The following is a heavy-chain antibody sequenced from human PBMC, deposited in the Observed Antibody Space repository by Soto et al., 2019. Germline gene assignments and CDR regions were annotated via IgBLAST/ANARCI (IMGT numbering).Heavy chain of an antibody. CDR1: GYTFTSYG. J-gene: IGHJ4*02. CDR3: ARDLAMIVVVTRSSPFDY. D-gene: IGHD3-22*01. CDR2: ISAYNGNT. Sequence: QVQLVQSGAEVKKSGASVKVSCKASGYTFTSYGISWVRQAPGQGLEWMGWISAYNGNTNYAQKLQGRVTMTTDTSTSTAYMELRSLRSDDTAVYYCARDLAMIVVVTRSSPFDYWGQGTLVTVSS. V-gene: IGHV1-18*01.